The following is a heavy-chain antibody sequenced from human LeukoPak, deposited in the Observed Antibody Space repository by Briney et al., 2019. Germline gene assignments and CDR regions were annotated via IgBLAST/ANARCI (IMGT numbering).Heavy chain of an antibody. CDR2: IDPGDSQT. CDR1: GYTFRGYW. D-gene: IGHD2-15*01. V-gene: IGHV5-10-1*01. J-gene: IGHJ3*02. Sequence: GESLRISCKGSGYTFRGYWISWVRQMPGKGLEWMGKIDPGDSQTIFNPSFQGHVAISVDKSINTAYLQWDRLKASDSAMYYCAVKGVVVGGLDIWGRGTMVTVSS. CDR3: AVKGVVVGGLDI.